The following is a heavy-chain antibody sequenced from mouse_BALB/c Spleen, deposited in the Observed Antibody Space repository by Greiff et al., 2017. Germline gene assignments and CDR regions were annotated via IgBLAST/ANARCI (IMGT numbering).Heavy chain of an antibody. D-gene: IGHD2-4*01. CDR1: GFTFSSYA. CDR2: ISSGGST. Sequence: EVNVVESGGGLVKPGGSLKLSCAASGFTFSSYAMSWVRQTPEKRLEWVASISSGGSTYYPDSVKGRFTISRDNARNILYLQMSSLRSEDTAMYYCARGLDYDEGYYAMDYWGQGTSVTVSS. V-gene: IGHV5-6-5*01. CDR3: ARGLDYDEGYYAMDY. J-gene: IGHJ4*01.